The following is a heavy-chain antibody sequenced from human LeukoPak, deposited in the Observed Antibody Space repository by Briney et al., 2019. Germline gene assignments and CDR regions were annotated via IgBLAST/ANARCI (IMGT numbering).Heavy chain of an antibody. CDR1: GFTFSDYY. CDR3: ARLANIVVVPAAIRSWFDP. D-gene: IGHD2-2*02. J-gene: IGHJ5*02. CDR2: ISSSGSTI. Sequence: GGSLRLSCAASGFTFSDYYMSWIRQAPGKGLEWVSYISSSGSTIYYADSVKGRFTISRDNAKNSLYLQMNSLRAEDTAVYYCARLANIVVVPAAIRSWFDPWGQGTLVTVSS. V-gene: IGHV3-11*01.